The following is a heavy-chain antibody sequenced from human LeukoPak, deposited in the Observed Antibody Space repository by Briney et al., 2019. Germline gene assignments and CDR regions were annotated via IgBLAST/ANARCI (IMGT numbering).Heavy chain of an antibody. CDR1: GFTFSSYA. D-gene: IGHD3-22*01. CDR3: ARNGESSGYLTDFDY. V-gene: IGHV3-30-3*01. CDR2: ISYDGSNK. J-gene: IGHJ4*02. Sequence: GRSLRLSCAASGFTFSSYAMHWVRQAPGKGLEWVAVISYDGSNKYYADSVKGRFTISRDNSKNTLYLQTNSLRAEDTAVYYCARNGESSGYLTDFDYWGQGTLVTVSS.